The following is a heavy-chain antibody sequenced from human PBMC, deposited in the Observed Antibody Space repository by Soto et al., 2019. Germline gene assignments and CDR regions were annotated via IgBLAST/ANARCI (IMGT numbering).Heavy chain of an antibody. Sequence: ASVKVSCKASGYTFTSYAMHWLLQAPGQRLEWMGWINAGNGNTKYSQKFQGRVTITRDTSASTAYMELSSLRSEDTAVYYCASVGIAAAGNFDYWGQGTLVTVSS. CDR3: ASVGIAAAGNFDY. D-gene: IGHD6-13*01. J-gene: IGHJ4*02. CDR2: INAGNGNT. CDR1: GYTFTSYA. V-gene: IGHV1-3*01.